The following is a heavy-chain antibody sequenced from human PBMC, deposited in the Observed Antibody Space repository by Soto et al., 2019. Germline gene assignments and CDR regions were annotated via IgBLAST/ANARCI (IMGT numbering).Heavy chain of an antibody. V-gene: IGHV1-69*13. D-gene: IGHD3-22*01. CDR1: GGTFSSYA. CDR2: IIPIFGTA. Sequence: SVKVCCKASGGTFSSYAISWVRQAPGQGLEWMGGIIPIFGTANYAQKFQGRVTITADESTSTAYMELNSLRSEDTAVYYCARENGYYYDSSGYYFDYWGQGTLVTVSS. CDR3: ARENGYYYDSSGYYFDY. J-gene: IGHJ4*02.